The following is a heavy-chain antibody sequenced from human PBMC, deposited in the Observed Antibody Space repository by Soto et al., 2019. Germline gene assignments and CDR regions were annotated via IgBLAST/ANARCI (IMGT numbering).Heavy chain of an antibody. Sequence: GGSLSLSCAASGFTFSSYAMSWVRQAPGKGLEWVSAISGSGGSTYYADSVKGRFTISRDNSKNTLYLQMNSLRAEDTAVYYCAKDRAVTTSGYFDYWGQGTLVTVSS. V-gene: IGHV3-23*01. CDR2: ISGSGGST. CDR1: GFTFSSYA. CDR3: AKDRAVTTSGYFDY. J-gene: IGHJ4*02. D-gene: IGHD4-17*01.